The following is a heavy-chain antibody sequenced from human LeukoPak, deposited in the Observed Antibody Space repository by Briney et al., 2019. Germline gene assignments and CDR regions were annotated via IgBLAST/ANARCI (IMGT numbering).Heavy chain of an antibody. Sequence: GGSLRLSCAASGFTLSNAYMRWVRQAPGKGLEWVGRIKNKTNGGTTDYAAPVKGRFTISRDDSKNTLYLQMNSLKTEDTAVYYCTTTIVGVTTWFDPWGQGTLVTVSS. J-gene: IGHJ5*02. CDR3: TTTIVGVTTWFDP. V-gene: IGHV3-15*01. D-gene: IGHD1-26*01. CDR1: GFTLSNAY. CDR2: IKNKTNGGTT.